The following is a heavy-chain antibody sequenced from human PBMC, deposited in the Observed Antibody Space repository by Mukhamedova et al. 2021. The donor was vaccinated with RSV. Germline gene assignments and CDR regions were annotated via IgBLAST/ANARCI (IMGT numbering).Heavy chain of an antibody. CDR3: ANVGMYAI. CDR2: ISGSGEGT. V-gene: IGHV3-23*01. Sequence: GKGLEWVSSISGSGEGTYYGDSVKGRFTISRDNSKNTLDLQMDSLTVEDMAVYYCANVGMYAIGGQGTLVTVSS. D-gene: IGHD2-8*01. J-gene: IGHJ4*02.